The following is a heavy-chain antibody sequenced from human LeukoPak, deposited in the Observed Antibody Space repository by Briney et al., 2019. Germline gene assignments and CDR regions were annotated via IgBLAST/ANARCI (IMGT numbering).Heavy chain of an antibody. Sequence: SETLSLTCTVSGGSISSYYWSWIRQPPGKGLERIGYIYYSGSTNYNPSLKSRVTISVDTSKNQFSLKLSSVTAADTAVYYCARLKGPSYGDYPDYWGQGTLVTVSS. CDR2: IYYSGST. V-gene: IGHV4-59*08. D-gene: IGHD4-17*01. J-gene: IGHJ4*02. CDR1: GGSISSYY. CDR3: ARLKGPSYGDYPDY.